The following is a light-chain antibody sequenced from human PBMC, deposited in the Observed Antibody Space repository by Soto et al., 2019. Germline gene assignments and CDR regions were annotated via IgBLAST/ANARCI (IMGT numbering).Light chain of an antibody. CDR2: DAT. J-gene: IGKJ3*01. CDR1: QSVGNF. CDR3: QQRSNWPFIFT. V-gene: IGKV3-11*01. Sequence: ETVLTQSPGTLSLSPGERATLSCRASQSVGNFLAWYQQKPGQAPRLLIYDATQRATGIPARFSGSGSGTDFPLTISSLEPEEFAVYYCQQRSNWPFIFTFGPGTKVDFK.